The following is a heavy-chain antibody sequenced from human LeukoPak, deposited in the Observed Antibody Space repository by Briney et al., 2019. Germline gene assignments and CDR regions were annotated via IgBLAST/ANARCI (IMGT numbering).Heavy chain of an antibody. CDR2: IKQDGSEK. CDR3: ARVWVRIAAAGTLDY. Sequence: GGSLRLSCAAPGFTFSSYWMSWVRQAPGKGLEWVANIKQDGSEKYYVDSVKGRFTISRDNAKNSLYLQMNSLRAEDTAVYYCARVWVRIAAAGTLDYWGQGTLVTVSS. CDR1: GFTFSSYW. D-gene: IGHD6-13*01. J-gene: IGHJ4*02. V-gene: IGHV3-7*01.